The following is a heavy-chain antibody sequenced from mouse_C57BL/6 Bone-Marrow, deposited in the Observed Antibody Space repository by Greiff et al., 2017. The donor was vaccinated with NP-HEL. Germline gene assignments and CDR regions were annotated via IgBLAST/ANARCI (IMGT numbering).Heavy chain of an antibody. CDR1: GYTFTSYW. J-gene: IGHJ2*01. V-gene: IGHV1-50*01. CDR2: IDPSDSYT. CDR3: ARFDYYGSGVLY. Sequence: VQLQQPGAELVKPGASVKLSCKASGYTFTSYWMQWVKQRPGQGLEWIGEIDPSDSYTNYNQKFKGKATLTVDTSSSTAYMQLSSLTSEDSAVYYCARFDYYGSGVLYWGQGTTLTVSS. D-gene: IGHD1-1*01.